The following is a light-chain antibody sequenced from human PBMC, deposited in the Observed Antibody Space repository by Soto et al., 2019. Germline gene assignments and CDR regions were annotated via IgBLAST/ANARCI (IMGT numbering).Light chain of an antibody. CDR2: DVS. CDR3: SAYTSSSTYV. J-gene: IGLJ1*01. V-gene: IGLV2-14*01. Sequence: QSALTQPASVSGSPGQSITISCTGTSSDVCGYNYVSWYQQYPGKAPKLMIYDVSNRPSEVSNRFFGSKSGNTASLTISGLQAEDEADYYCSAYTSSSTYVFGAGTKVTVL. CDR1: SSDVCGYNY.